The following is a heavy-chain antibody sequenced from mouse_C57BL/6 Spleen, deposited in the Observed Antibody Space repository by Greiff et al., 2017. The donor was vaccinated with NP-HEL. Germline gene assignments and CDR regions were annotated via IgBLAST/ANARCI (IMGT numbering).Heavy chain of an antibody. CDR3: ARAGSSSYYAMDY. D-gene: IGHD1-1*01. J-gene: IGHJ4*01. CDR1: GYTFTDYY. Sequence: VQLQQSGAELVKPGASVKISCKASGYTFTDYYINWVKQRPGQGLEWIGKIGPGSGSTYYNEKFKGKATLTADKSSSPAYMQLSSLTSEDSAVYFCARAGSSSYYAMDYWGQGTSVTVSS. V-gene: IGHV1-77*01. CDR2: IGPGSGST.